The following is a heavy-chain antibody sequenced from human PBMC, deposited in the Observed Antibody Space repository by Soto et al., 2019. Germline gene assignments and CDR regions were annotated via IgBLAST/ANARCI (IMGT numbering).Heavy chain of an antibody. V-gene: IGHV4-59*01. CDR3: ARLDIAFDY. J-gene: IGHJ4*02. CDR2: IYYTGST. D-gene: IGHD2-15*01. CDR1: SGSISTYY. Sequence: SETLSLTCTVSSGSISTYYWSWIRQPPGKGLEWIGYIYYTGSTDYNPSLKSRVTISVDTSKNQFSLKLTSVTAADTAVYYCARLDIAFDYWGQGTLVTVSS.